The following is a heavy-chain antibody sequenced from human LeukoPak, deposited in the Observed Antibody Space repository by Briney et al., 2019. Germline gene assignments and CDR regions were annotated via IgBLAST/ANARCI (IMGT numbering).Heavy chain of an antibody. J-gene: IGHJ6*03. CDR1: GFTFDDNG. CDR3: ARDRGLYYMDV. CDR2: INWNGGST. D-gene: IGHD3-10*01. V-gene: IGHV3-20*04. Sequence: GGSLRLSCAASGFTFDDNGMSWVRQAPGKGLEWVSGINWNGGSTAYADSVKGRFTISRDNAKKSLYLQMNSLRAEDTALYYCARDRGLYYMDVWGKGTTVTVSS.